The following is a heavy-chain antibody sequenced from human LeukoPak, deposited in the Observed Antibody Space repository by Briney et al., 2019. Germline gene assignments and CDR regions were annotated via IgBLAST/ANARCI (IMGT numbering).Heavy chain of an antibody. D-gene: IGHD3-3*01. CDR2: IGAAGDT. Sequence: PGGSLRLSCAASGITLSSYDMHWVRQSPGEGLEWISAIGAAGDTYYSDSVRGRFTISRENAQNSLSLQMNSLRVGDTAVYFCARGHGIWSGSRLANAFDIWGQGTTVTVSS. V-gene: IGHV3-13*01. J-gene: IGHJ3*02. CDR1: GITLSSYD. CDR3: ARGHGIWSGSRLANAFDI.